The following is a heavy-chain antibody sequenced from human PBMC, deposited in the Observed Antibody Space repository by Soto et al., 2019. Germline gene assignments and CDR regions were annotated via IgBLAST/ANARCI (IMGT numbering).Heavy chain of an antibody. CDR3: GNLGSY. CDR2: ISASGVGT. CDR1: GFPFGTYV. Sequence: GGSLRLSCEASGFPFGTYVMNWVRQAPGKGLEWVSGISASGVGTYYADSVKGRFTISRDNSKSTLWLQMNSLRRADTAAYYCGNLGSYWGRGILVTVPS. D-gene: IGHD7-27*01. V-gene: IGHV3-23*01. J-gene: IGHJ4*02.